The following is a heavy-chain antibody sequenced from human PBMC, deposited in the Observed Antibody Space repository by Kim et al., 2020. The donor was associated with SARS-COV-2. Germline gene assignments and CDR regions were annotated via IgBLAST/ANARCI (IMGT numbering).Heavy chain of an antibody. CDR2: ISWNSGSI. CDR1: GFTFDDYA. V-gene: IGHV3-9*01. CDR3: AKDINEYSSSWFPFDY. J-gene: IGHJ4*01. Sequence: GGSLRLSCAASGFTFDDYAMHWVRQAPGKGLEWVSGISWNSGSIGYADSVKGRFTISRDNAKNSLYLQMNSLRAEDTALYYCAKDINEYSSSWFPFDYWG. D-gene: IGHD6-13*01.